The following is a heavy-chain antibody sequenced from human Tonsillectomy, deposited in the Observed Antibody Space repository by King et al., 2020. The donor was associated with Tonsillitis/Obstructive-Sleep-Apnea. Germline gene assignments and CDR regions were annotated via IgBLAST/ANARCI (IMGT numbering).Heavy chain of an antibody. D-gene: IGHD1-26*01. J-gene: IGHJ4*02. Sequence: VQLVESGGGLVQPGGSLRLSCAASGFTFSSYWMHWVRQAPGKGLVCVSRINSDVSGTSYADSVKGRFTISRGNAKNTRYLQMNSLRAEDTAVYYCARTLYSGSYFDYWGQGTLVTVSS. CDR1: GFTFSSYW. V-gene: IGHV3-74*01. CDR2: INSDVSGT. CDR3: ARTLYSGSYFDY.